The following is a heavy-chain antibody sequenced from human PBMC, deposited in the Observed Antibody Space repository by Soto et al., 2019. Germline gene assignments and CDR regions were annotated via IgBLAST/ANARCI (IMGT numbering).Heavy chain of an antibody. CDR3: TTIGRAKGY. D-gene: IGHD3-16*01. J-gene: IGHJ4*02. CDR2: IKSKTDGGKT. V-gene: IGHV3-15*01. Sequence: GGSLRLSCAASGFTFSSYRMNWVRQAPGKGLEWVGRIKSKTDGGKTDYAAPVKGRLTISRDDSKKKLYLQMNSLKTEDTAVYYXTTIGRAKGYWGQGTLVT. CDR1: GFTFSSYR.